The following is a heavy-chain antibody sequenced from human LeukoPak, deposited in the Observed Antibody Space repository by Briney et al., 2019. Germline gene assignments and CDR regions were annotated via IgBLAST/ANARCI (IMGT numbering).Heavy chain of an antibody. V-gene: IGHV4-39*01. D-gene: IGHD2-2*01. Sequence: IPSETLSLTCTVSGVSISSSSYYWGWIRQPPGKGLEWIGGIYYSGSTYYNPSLKSRVTISVDTSKNQFSLKLSSVTAADTAVYYCALLRRVVPAAIRDYWGQGTLVTVSS. CDR1: GVSISSSSYY. CDR2: IYYSGST. J-gene: IGHJ4*02. CDR3: ALLRRVVPAAIRDY.